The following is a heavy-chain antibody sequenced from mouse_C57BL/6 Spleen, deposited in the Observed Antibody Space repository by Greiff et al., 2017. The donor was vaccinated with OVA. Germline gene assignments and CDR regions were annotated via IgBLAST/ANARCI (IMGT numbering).Heavy chain of an antibody. J-gene: IGHJ4*01. V-gene: IGHV1-55*01. CDR3: ERSPAVYYAMDY. Sequence: QVQLQQPGAELVKPGASVKMSCKASGYTFTSYWITWVKQRPGQGLEWIGDIYPGSGSTNYNEKFKSKATLTVDTSSSTAYMQLRSLTSEDSAVYDGERSPAVYYAMDYWGQGTSVTVSA. CDR2: IYPGSGST. CDR1: GYTFTSYW.